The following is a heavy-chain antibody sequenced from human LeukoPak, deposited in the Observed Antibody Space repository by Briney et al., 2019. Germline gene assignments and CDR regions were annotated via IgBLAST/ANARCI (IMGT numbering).Heavy chain of an antibody. D-gene: IGHD2-2*01. CDR1: GYSFTSYW. Sequence: RGESLKISCKGSGYSFTSYWIGWVRQMPGKGLEWMGIIYPGDSDTRYSPSFQGQVTISADKSISTAYLQWSSLKASDTAMYYCARWGVVVPAAPSWEEDWFDPWGQGTLVTVSS. V-gene: IGHV5-51*01. J-gene: IGHJ5*02. CDR2: IYPGDSDT. CDR3: ARWGVVVPAAPSWEEDWFDP.